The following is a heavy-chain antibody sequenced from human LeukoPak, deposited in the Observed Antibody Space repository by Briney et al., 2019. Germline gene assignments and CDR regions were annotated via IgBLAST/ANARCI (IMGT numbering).Heavy chain of an antibody. D-gene: IGHD1-14*01. V-gene: IGHV4-38-2*02. Sequence: SETLSLTCSVSGYSISSGSYWTFIRQPPGKGLEWIGGIYHTGHTFYNPSLKSRVTISVETSKNQFSLKLNSVTAADTAVYYCAKEGTVRWFDPWGQGTLVTVSS. CDR1: GYSISSGSY. CDR2: IYHTGHT. CDR3: AKEGTVRWFDP. J-gene: IGHJ5*02.